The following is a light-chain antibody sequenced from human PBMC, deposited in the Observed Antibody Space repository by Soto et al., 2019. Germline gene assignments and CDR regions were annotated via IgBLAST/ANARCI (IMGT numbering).Light chain of an antibody. CDR1: QDISNY. Sequence: DIQMTQSPSSLSASVGDRVTITCQASQDISNYLNWYQQKPGKAPKLLIYDASNLETVVPSRFSGSGSGTDFTFTISSLQPEDIATYYCQQYDNLPREYTFGQGTKLEIK. J-gene: IGKJ2*01. CDR2: DAS. V-gene: IGKV1-33*01. CDR3: QQYDNLPREYT.